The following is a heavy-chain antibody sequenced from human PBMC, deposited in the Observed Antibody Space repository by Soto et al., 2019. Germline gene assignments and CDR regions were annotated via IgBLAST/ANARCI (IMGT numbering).Heavy chain of an antibody. CDR3: ARDQQWLVRGYYYYGMDV. CDR2: ISYDGSNK. V-gene: IGHV3-30-3*01. Sequence: PGGSLRLSCAASGFTFSSYAMHWFRQAPGKGLEWVAVISYDGSNKYYADSVKGRFTISRDNSKNTLYLQMNSLRAEDTAVYYCARDQQWLVRGYYYYGMDVWGQGTTVTVSS. J-gene: IGHJ6*02. D-gene: IGHD6-19*01. CDR1: GFTFSSYA.